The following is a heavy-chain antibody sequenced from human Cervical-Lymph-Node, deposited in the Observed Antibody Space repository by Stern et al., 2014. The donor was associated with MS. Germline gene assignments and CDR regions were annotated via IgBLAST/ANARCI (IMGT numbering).Heavy chain of an antibody. D-gene: IGHD2-2*02. V-gene: IGHV7-4-1*02. J-gene: IGHJ3*01. Sequence: QDQLVQSGSELKNPGASVRVSCKGSGYSFTTFGINWVRQAPGQGLEWMGWINTNTGNPTYAQGFTGRFVFSLDTSVSTAYLQIINLKAEDTAVYYCAKDPPYTSTWPDALDVWGQGTMVTVSS. CDR1: GYSFTTFG. CDR3: AKDPPYTSTWPDALDV. CDR2: INTNTGNP.